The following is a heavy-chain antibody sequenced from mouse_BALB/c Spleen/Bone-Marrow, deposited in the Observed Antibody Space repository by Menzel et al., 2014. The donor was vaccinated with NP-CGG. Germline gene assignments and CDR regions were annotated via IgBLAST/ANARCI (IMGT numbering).Heavy chain of an antibody. CDR2: ISSGGSYT. Sequence: EVKLVESGGGLVKPGGSLKLSRAASGFTFSSYAMSWVRQTPEKGLEWVATISSGGSYTYYPDSVKGRFTISRDNAKNTLYLQMSSLRSEDTAMYYCARQREVRPYYYAMDYWGQGTSVTVSS. D-gene: IGHD2-14*01. CDR3: ARQREVRPYYYAMDY. J-gene: IGHJ4*01. CDR1: GFTFSSYA. V-gene: IGHV5-9-3*01.